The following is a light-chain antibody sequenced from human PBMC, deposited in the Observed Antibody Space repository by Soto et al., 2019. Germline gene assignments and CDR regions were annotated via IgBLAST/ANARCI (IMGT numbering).Light chain of an antibody. CDR1: QSISSW. V-gene: IGKV1-5*03. CDR3: QQYNSYPLT. CDR2: KAS. J-gene: IGKJ4*01. Sequence: DIQMTQSPSTLSASVGDRVTITCRASQSISSWLAWYQQKPGKAPKLLIYKASSLESGVPSRFSGSGSGTEFTLTISSLQPNDFATYYCQQYNSYPLTLGGGTKVDIK.